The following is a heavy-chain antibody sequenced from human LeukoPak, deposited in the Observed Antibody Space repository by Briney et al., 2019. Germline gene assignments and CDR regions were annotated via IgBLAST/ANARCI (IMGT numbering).Heavy chain of an antibody. V-gene: IGHV4-59*01. CDR2: IYYSGST. CDR1: GGSISSYY. CDR3: ARGYDFWSGKDAFDI. D-gene: IGHD3-3*01. J-gene: IGHJ3*02. Sequence: SETLSLTCTVSGGSISSYYWSWIRQPPGKGLEWIGYIYYSGSTNYNPSLKSRVTISVDTSKNQFSLKLSSVTAADTAVYYCARGYDFWSGKDAFDIWGQGTMATVSS.